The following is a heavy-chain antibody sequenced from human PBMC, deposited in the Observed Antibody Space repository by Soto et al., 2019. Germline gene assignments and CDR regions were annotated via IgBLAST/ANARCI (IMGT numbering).Heavy chain of an antibody. J-gene: IGHJ4*02. CDR3: GHKGGGDRILDY. Sequence: QITLKESGPALVKPTQTLTLTCTFSGFSLSTSGVGVGWIRQPPGEALEWLALIYWDDYKHFSPSLESRLTIPKDTSKNQVALKMTNMDPGDTATYYCGHKGGGDRILDYWGQGTLVTVSS. V-gene: IGHV2-5*02. CDR2: IYWDDYK. CDR1: GFSLSTSGVG. D-gene: IGHD3-16*01.